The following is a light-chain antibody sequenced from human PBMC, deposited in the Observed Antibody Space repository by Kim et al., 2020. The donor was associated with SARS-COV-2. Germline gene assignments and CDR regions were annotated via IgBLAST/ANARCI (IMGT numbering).Light chain of an antibody. V-gene: IGKV3-15*01. CDR2: RAS. CDR1: QSVSNT. J-gene: IGKJ4*01. CDR3: QQYNKWPLT. Sequence: EVVMTQSPATLSVSPGESAALSCRASQSVSNTLAWYQQKPGQAPRLLIYRASTRATGVPARFSGSGSGTEFTLTISSLQSEDLAVYYCQQYNKWPLTFGGGTKLEI.